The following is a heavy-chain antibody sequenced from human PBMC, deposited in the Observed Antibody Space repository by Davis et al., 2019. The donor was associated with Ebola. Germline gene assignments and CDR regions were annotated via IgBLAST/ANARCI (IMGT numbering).Heavy chain of an antibody. CDR1: GYSFRNYG. J-gene: IGHJ6*02. CDR3: ARDEVVPAHYDYYSGLDV. D-gene: IGHD2-2*01. V-gene: IGHV1-18*01. CDR2: ISAYNGHT. Sequence: ASVKVSCKASGYSFRNYGFTWVRQAPGQGPEWMGWISAYNGHTKYSQKFQGRVTLATDTSTSTAYMELRSLRSDDTAVYYWARDEVVPAHYDYYSGLDVWGQGTTVTVSS.